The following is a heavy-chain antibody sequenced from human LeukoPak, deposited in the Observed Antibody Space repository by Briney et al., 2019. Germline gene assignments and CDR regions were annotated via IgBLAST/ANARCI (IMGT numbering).Heavy chain of an antibody. V-gene: IGHV3-23*01. D-gene: IGHD6-13*01. CDR3: AKQPISGSSTWYFDC. Sequence: GGSLRLSCAASGFTFSSYAMSWVRQAPGKGLEWVSVIIGSGGSTFYADSVKGRFTISRDNSKNTLYLQMNSLRAEDTAVYYCAKQPISGSSTWYFDCWGQGTLVTVSS. CDR1: GFTFSSYA. CDR2: IIGSGGST. J-gene: IGHJ4*02.